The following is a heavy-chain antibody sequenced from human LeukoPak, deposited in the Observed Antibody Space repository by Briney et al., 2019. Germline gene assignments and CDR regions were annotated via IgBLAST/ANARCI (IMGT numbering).Heavy chain of an antibody. J-gene: IGHJ6*03. CDR1: GGSFSGYY. V-gene: IGHV4-34*01. CDR3: ARGLLYIAVAGTVNYYYYMDV. CDR2: INHSGST. Sequence: SETLSLTCAVYGGSFSGYYWSWIRQPPGEGLEWIGEINHSGSTNYNPSLKSPVTISLDTSKNQFSLKLSSVTAADTAVYYCARGLLYIAVAGTVNYYYYMDVWGKGTTVTVSS. D-gene: IGHD6-19*01.